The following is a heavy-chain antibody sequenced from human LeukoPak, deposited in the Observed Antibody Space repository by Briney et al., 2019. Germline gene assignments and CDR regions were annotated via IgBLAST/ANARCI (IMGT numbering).Heavy chain of an antibody. J-gene: IGHJ5*02. V-gene: IGHV4-59*01. Sequence: SETLSLTCTVSGGSISSYYWSWIRQPPGKGLEWIGYIYYSGSTNYNPSLKSRVTISVDTSKNQFSLKLSSVTAADTAVYYCAREAENWFDPWGQGTLVTVSS. CDR2: IYYSGST. CDR1: GGSISSYY. CDR3: AREAENWFDP.